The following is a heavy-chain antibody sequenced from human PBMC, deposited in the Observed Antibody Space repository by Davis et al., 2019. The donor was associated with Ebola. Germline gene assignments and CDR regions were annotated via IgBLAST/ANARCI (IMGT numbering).Heavy chain of an antibody. D-gene: IGHD2-15*01. CDR3: AIPDCSGANCYSVYIKN. CDR2: ISYDGSNK. Sequence: PGGSLRLSCAASGFTFSSYGMHWVRQAPGKGLEWVAVISYDGSNKYYADSVKGRFTISRDNSKSTLYLQMNSLRAEDTAVYYCAIPDCSGANCYSVYIKNWGQGTLVTVSS. J-gene: IGHJ4*02. V-gene: IGHV3-30*03. CDR1: GFTFSSYG.